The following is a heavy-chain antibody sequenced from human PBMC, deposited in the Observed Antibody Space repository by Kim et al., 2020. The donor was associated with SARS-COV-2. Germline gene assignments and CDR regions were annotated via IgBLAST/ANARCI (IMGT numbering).Heavy chain of an antibody. CDR2: ISGSGGST. CDR3: AKDGSSDSSGSDAFDI. J-gene: IGHJ3*02. D-gene: IGHD3-22*01. Sequence: GGSLRLSCAASGFTFSSYAMSWVRQAPGKGLEWVSLISGSGGSTYYADSVKGRFTISRDNSKNTLYLQMNSLRAEDTAVYYCAKDGSSDSSGSDAFDIWGQGTMVTVSS. CDR1: GFTFSSYA. V-gene: IGHV3-23*01.